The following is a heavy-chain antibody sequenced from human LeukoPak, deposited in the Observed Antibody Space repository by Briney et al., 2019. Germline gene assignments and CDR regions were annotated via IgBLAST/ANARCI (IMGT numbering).Heavy chain of an antibody. CDR1: GGSISSSSYY. CDR2: IYYSGST. D-gene: IGHD6-13*01. Sequence: SETLSLTCTVSGGSISSSSYYWGWIRQPPGKGLEWIGSIYYSGSTYYNPSLRSRVTISVDTSKNQFSLKLSSVTAADTAVYYCARVCSSSWAYFDYWGQGTRVSVSS. CDR3: ARVCSSSWAYFDY. J-gene: IGHJ4*02. V-gene: IGHV4-39*07.